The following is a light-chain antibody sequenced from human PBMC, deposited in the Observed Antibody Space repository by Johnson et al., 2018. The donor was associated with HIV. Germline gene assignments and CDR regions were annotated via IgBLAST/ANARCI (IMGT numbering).Light chain of an antibody. J-gene: IGLJ1*01. CDR1: NSNIGHNY. CDR2: DNN. CDR3: GTWDNSRNAGGG. V-gene: IGLV1-51*01. Sequence: QSVLTQPPSVSAAPGQKVTISCSGSNSNIGHNYVSWYQQLPGTAPNLLIYDNNKRPSGIPDRFSRSKSGPSATLAITGLQTGDEADYYCGTWDNSRNAGGGVGAGTKVTVL.